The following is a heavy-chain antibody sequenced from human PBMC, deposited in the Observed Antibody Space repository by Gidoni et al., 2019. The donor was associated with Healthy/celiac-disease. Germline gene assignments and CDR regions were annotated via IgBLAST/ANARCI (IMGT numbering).Heavy chain of an antibody. CDR1: GGSFSGYY. D-gene: IGHD4-4*01. V-gene: IGHV4-34*01. CDR2: INHSGST. CDR3: ARGLFAMTTVIPFDP. Sequence: QVQLQQWGAGLLKPSETLSLTCAVYGGSFSGYYWSWSRQPPGKGLEWIGEINHSGSTNYNPSLKSRVTISVDTSKNQFSLKLSSVTAADTAVYYCARGLFAMTTVIPFDPWGQGTLVTVSS. J-gene: IGHJ5*02.